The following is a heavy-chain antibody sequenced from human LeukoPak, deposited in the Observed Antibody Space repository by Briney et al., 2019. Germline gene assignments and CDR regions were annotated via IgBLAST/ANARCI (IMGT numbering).Heavy chain of an antibody. CDR3: AHKYTADFDY. V-gene: IGHV2-5*02. D-gene: IGHD6-6*01. CDR2: IYWDDDY. J-gene: IGHJ4*02. CDR1: GYSISSGYYW. Sequence: TLSLTCTVSGYSISSGYYWGWIRQPPGKGLEWLALIYWDDDYRYSPSLKNRLSITKDTSKNQVVLTMTNMDPVDTATYYCAHKYTADFDYWGQGILVTVSS.